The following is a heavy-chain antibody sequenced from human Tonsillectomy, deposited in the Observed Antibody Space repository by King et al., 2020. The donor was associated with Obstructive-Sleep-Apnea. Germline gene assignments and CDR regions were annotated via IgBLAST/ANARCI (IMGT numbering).Heavy chain of an antibody. D-gene: IGHD6-19*01. Sequence: VQLVESGGGLVQPGRSLRLSCAASGFTFDDYAMHWVRQAPGKGLEWVSGISWNSGKIGYADSLKGRFTISRDNARNSLDLQMNSLRAEDTALYYCTKDLSSGWYGPIDYWGQGTLVTVSS. CDR2: ISWNSGKI. CDR1: GFTFDDYA. CDR3: TKDLSSGWYGPIDY. J-gene: IGHJ4*02. V-gene: IGHV3-9*01.